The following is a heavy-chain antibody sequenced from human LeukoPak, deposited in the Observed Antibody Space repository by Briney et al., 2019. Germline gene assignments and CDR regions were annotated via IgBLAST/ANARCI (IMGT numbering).Heavy chain of an antibody. Sequence: SETLPLTCTVSGGSISSHYWSWIRQPPGKGLEWIGYIYYSGSTNYNPSLKSRVTISVDTSKNQFSLKLSSVTAADTAVYYCARGLGYYDSSGYHYEYFQHWGQGTLVTVSS. V-gene: IGHV4-59*11. CDR3: ARGLGYYDSSGYHYEYFQH. D-gene: IGHD3-22*01. CDR2: IYYSGST. J-gene: IGHJ1*01. CDR1: GGSISSHY.